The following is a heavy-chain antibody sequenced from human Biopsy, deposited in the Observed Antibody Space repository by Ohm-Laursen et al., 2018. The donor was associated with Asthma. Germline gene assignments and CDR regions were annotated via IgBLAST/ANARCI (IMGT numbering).Heavy chain of an antibody. Sequence: ASETASCKTYSYTFNSAGITCARREPGQGIEWMGWVSVYNGNTKVAQKLQDRVTMITDTSTSTAYMELRSLRSDDTAVYFCARAVDYSHYYGIDVWGQGTTVTVS. J-gene: IGHJ6*02. CDR2: VSVYNGNT. CDR3: ARAVDYSHYYGIDV. V-gene: IGHV1-18*01. D-gene: IGHD3-10*01. CDR1: SYTFNSAG.